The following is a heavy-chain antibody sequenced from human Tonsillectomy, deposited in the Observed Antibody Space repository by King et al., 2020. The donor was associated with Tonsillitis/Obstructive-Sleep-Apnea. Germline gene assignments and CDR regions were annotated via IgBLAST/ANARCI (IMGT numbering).Heavy chain of an antibody. D-gene: IGHD4-17*01. V-gene: IGHV3-33*01. Sequence: VKLVESGGGVVQPGRSLRLSCAASGFTFSSYGMHWVRQAPGMGLEWVAILWYDGSNKYYADSVKGRFTISRDNSKNTLYLQMNRLRAEDTAVYYCARPPHDYGDHRSFVAFDIWGQGTMVTVSS. CDR3: ARPPHDYGDHRSFVAFDI. CDR2: LWYDGSNK. CDR1: GFTFSSYG. J-gene: IGHJ3*02.